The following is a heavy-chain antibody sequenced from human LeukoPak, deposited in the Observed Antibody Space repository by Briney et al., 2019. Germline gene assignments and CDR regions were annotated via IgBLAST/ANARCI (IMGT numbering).Heavy chain of an antibody. V-gene: IGHV3-21*01. J-gene: IGHJ6*03. CDR2: ITSSGAYI. Sequence: PGGSLRLSCAASGFTFNYYNMNWVRQAPGKALEWVSSITSSGAYIFYADSVRGRFTISRDNAKDSLYLQMNSLGPEDTAVYYCARDPYSGNYGNYYYYYMDAWGKGTTVTTSS. CDR3: ARDPYSGNYGNYYYYYMDA. D-gene: IGHD1-26*01. CDR1: GFTFNYYN.